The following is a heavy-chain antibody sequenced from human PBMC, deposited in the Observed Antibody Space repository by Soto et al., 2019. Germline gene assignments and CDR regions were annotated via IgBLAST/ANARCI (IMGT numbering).Heavy chain of an antibody. Sequence: GGSLRLSCVASGFTFRNYNMSWVRQAPGKGLEWVSHISGTGVYIHYAGSVKGRFSISRDNAKNSVYLQMDSLRVEDTAVYYCAREGAVKAFYSWGQGALVTVSS. CDR2: ISGTGVYI. CDR3: AREGAVKAFYS. J-gene: IGHJ5*01. V-gene: IGHV3-21*01. D-gene: IGHD4-4*01. CDR1: GFTFRNYN.